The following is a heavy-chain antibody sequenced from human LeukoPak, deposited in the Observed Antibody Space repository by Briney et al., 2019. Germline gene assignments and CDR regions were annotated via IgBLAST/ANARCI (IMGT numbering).Heavy chain of an antibody. CDR3: ARQYEF. V-gene: IGHV4-39*01. J-gene: IGHJ4*02. CDR2: WHHSGIT. Sequence: KPSETLSLTCTVSGASIISGNYFWGWVRQPPGKRLEWIGSWHHSGITDYNPSLKSRVTIVADTSKNQFSLKLASVAAADSAVYFCARQYEFWGQGTLVTASS. D-gene: IGHD3-10*01. CDR1: GASIISGNYF.